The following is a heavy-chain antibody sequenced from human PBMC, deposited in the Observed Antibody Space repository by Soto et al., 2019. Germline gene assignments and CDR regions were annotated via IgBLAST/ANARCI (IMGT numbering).Heavy chain of an antibody. CDR1: GGSISSADYY. CDR3: ASIWFGDLDY. Sequence: SETLSLTCTVSGGSISSADYYWSWIRQPPGKGLEWIGYFHSSGATYKDPSLKSRVTISVDTSKNQISLKLDSVTAADTAVYYCASIWFGDLDYWVHGTLVT. J-gene: IGHJ4*01. D-gene: IGHD3-10*01. V-gene: IGHV4-30-4*01. CDR2: FHSSGAT.